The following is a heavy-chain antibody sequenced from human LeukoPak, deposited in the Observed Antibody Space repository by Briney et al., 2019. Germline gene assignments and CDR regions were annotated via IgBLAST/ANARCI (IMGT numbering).Heavy chain of an antibody. CDR2: INPNSGGT. J-gene: IGHJ5*02. Sequence: APVKVSCKASGYTFTGYYMHWVRQAPGQGLEWMGWINPNSGGTNYAQKFQGRVTMTRDTSISTAYMELSRLRSDDTAVYYCARDLIAARPFDPWGQGTLVTVSS. CDR1: GYTFTGYY. D-gene: IGHD6-6*01. CDR3: ARDLIAARPFDP. V-gene: IGHV1-2*02.